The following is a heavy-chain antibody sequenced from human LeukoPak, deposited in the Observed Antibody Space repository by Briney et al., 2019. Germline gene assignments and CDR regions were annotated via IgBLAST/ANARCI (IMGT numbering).Heavy chain of an antibody. CDR2: ISGSGSAT. CDR1: GFTFSNYG. J-gene: IGHJ4*02. V-gene: IGHV3-23*01. Sequence: PGGSLRLSCAASGFTFSNYGMSWVRQAPGRGLEWVSTISGSGSATYNAGSVKGRFTTSRDKSNNTLYLQMNSLRAEDTAVYYCAKTEAPAAIRAGSDYWGQGTLVTVSS. D-gene: IGHD2-2*02. CDR3: AKTEAPAAIRAGSDY.